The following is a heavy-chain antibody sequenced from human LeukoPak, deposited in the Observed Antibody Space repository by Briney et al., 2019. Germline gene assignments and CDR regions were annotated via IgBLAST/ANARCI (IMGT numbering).Heavy chain of an antibody. CDR1: GGSISSGDYY. Sequence: SETLSLTCTVSGGSISSGDYYWSWIRQPPGKGLEWIGYIYYSGSTYYNPSLKSRVTISVDTSKNQISLKLSSVTAADTAVYYCARETGRDYGDYGGYYFDYWGQGTLVTVSS. CDR2: IYYSGST. CDR3: ARETGRDYGDYGGYYFDY. J-gene: IGHJ4*02. V-gene: IGHV4-30-4*01. D-gene: IGHD4-17*01.